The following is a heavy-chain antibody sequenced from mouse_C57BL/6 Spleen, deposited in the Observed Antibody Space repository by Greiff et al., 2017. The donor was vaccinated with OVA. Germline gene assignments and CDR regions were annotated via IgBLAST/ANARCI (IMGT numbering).Heavy chain of an antibody. CDR1: GYTFTSYW. CDR2: IDPSDSYT. J-gene: IGHJ3*01. Sequence: QVQLQQPGAELVKPGASVKLSCKASGYTFTSYWMHWVKQRPGQGLEWIGEIDPSDSYTNYNQKFKGKSTLTGDKSSSTAYMQLSSLTSEDSAVYCCARYDYDWFAYWGQGTLVTVSA. V-gene: IGHV1-69*01. CDR3: ARYDYDWFAY. D-gene: IGHD2-4*01.